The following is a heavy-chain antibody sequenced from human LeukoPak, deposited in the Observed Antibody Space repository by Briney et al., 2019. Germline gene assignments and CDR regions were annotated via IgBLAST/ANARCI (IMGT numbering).Heavy chain of an antibody. D-gene: IGHD5-24*01. CDR1: GGSISSYY. CDR3: ARDHGRNWFDP. Sequence: KPSETLSLTCTVSGGSISSYYWSWIRQPPGKGLEWIGYIYYSGSTNYNPSLKGRVTISVDTSKNQFSLKLGSVTAADTAVYYCARDHGRNWFDPWGQGTLVTVSS. V-gene: IGHV4-59*01. J-gene: IGHJ5*02. CDR2: IYYSGST.